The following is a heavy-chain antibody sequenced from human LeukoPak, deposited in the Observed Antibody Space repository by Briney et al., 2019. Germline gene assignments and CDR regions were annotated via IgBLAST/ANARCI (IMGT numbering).Heavy chain of an antibody. V-gene: IGHV1-46*01. J-gene: IGHJ5*02. D-gene: IGHD5-24*01. CDR2: INPSGGST. CDR1: GYTFTSYY. Sequence: ASVKVSCKASGYTFTSYYMHWVRQAPGQGLEWMGIINPSGGSTSYAQKFQGRVTMTRDTSTSTVYMELSSLRSEDTAVYCCARDLQFGDGYNWEVVWFDPWGQGTLVTVSS. CDR3: ARDLQFGDGYNWEVVWFDP.